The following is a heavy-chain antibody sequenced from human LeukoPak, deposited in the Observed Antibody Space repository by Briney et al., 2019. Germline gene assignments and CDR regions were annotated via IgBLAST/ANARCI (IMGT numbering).Heavy chain of an antibody. Sequence: SVXXXCXASGYTFTGYYMHWVRQAPGQGLEWMGWINPNSGGTNYAQKFQGWVTMTRDTSISTAYMELSRLRSDDTAVYYCARADCSGGSCYSYDYWGQGTLVTVSS. J-gene: IGHJ4*02. V-gene: IGHV1-2*04. CDR1: GYTFTGYY. CDR2: INPNSGGT. D-gene: IGHD2-15*01. CDR3: ARADCSGGSCYSYDY.